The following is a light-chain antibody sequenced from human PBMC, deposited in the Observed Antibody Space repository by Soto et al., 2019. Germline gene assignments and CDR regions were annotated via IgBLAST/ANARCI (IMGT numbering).Light chain of an antibody. CDR2: GAS. V-gene: IGKV3-20*01. CDR3: QQWGSASWT. Sequence: EIVLTQSPGTLSLSPGERATLSCRASQSVSSTYLAWYQQKPGQAPRLLIYGASTRATGIPDRFSGSGSGTDFTLTISRLAPEDFAVYYCQQWGSASWTFGQGTKLELK. CDR1: QSVSSTY. J-gene: IGKJ1*01.